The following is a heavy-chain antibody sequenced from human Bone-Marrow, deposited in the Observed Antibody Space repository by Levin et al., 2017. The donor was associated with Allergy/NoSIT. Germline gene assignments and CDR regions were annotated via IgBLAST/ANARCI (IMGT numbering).Heavy chain of an antibody. CDR3: ATDCPNCETHL. CDR1: GLSLSTNAW. V-gene: IGHV3-15*01. Sequence: LRLTCTFSGLSLSTNAWMSWVRQAPGQGLEWLGRIKSKSDGGTTDYGSPVKGRFTISRDDSIHTVFLQMNSLTVDDTAVYFCATDCPNCETHLWGQGTLVTVSS. D-gene: IGHD2-21*01. J-gene: IGHJ4*02. CDR2: IKSKSDGGTT.